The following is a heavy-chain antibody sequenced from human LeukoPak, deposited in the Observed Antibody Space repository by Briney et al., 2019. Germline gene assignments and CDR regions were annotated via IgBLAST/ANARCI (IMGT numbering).Heavy chain of an antibody. CDR3: AGEYSSGWTGGFDP. CDR1: GFTFDDYG. V-gene: IGHV3-20*04. Sequence: GGSLRLSCAASGFTFDDYGMSWVRQAPGKGLEWVSGINWNGGSTGYADSVKGRFTISRDNAKNSLYLQMNSLRAEDTALYYCAGEYSSGWTGGFDPWGQGTLVTVSS. CDR2: INWNGGST. J-gene: IGHJ5*02. D-gene: IGHD6-19*01.